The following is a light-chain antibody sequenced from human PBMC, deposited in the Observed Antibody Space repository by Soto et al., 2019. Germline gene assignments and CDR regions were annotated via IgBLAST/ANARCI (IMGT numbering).Light chain of an antibody. CDR3: QQYHSYWT. V-gene: IGKV1-5*01. J-gene: IGKJ1*01. Sequence: DIQMTQSPSTLSASVGDRVTITCRASQSISSWLSWYQQKPGKAPKLLIHDASSLESGVPQRFSGSGSGTEFTLTISSLQTDDFSTYYCQQYHSYWTFGQGTKVDI. CDR2: DAS. CDR1: QSISSW.